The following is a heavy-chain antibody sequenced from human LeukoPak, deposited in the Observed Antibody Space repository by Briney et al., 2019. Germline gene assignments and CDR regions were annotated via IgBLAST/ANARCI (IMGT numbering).Heavy chain of an antibody. CDR3: ARDLGLYWYFDL. J-gene: IGHJ2*01. V-gene: IGHV3-66*01. D-gene: IGHD7-27*01. CDR1: GFTVSSYY. CDR2: IYSGGST. Sequence: GGSLRLSCAASGFTVSSYYMSWVRQVPGKGLEWLSVIYSGGSTYYADSVKGRFTISRDNSKNMLYLQMNSLRAEDTAVYYCARDLGLYWYFDLWGRGTLVTVSS.